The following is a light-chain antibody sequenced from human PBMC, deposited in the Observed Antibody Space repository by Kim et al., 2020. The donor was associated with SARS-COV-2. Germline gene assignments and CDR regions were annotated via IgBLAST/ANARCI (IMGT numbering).Light chain of an antibody. CDR3: QQYQAYPVT. J-gene: IGKJ4*01. CDR1: RSIDSW. CDR2: RAS. Sequence: FVGDGVTSTCRASRSIDSWVAWYQQKPGNAPKLLIYRASDLESGVPSRFSGSGSGTEFTLTISSLQPDDFETYYCQQYQAYPVTFGGGTKVDIK. V-gene: IGKV1-5*03.